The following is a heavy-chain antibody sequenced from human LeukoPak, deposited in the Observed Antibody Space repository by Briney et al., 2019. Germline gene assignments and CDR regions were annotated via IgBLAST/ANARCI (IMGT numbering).Heavy chain of an antibody. J-gene: IGHJ4*02. V-gene: IGHV1-2*02. CDR1: GYTFTGYY. Sequence: ASVKVSCKASGYTFTGYYVHWVRQAPGQGLEWMGLINPNSGGTNYAQKFQGMVTMTRDTSISTAYMELSRLRSDDTAVYYCARDKILWFRELLGYWGQGTLVTVSS. CDR3: ARDKILWFRELLGY. D-gene: IGHD3-10*01. CDR2: INPNSGGT.